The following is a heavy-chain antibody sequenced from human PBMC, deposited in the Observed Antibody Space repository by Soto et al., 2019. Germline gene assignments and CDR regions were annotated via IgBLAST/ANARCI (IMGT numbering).Heavy chain of an antibody. D-gene: IGHD3-22*01. V-gene: IGHV1-18*01. Sequence: QVQLVQSGGEVKKPGASVKVSCKTSGYTFTSYGISWVRQAPGQGLEWMGWISAYKGNTNYAQKLQGRVTMTTDTSMSTAYMELRSLRSNDTAVYYCARPYDSSGYYYAYDYWGQGTLVTVSS. CDR3: ARPYDSSGYYYAYDY. CDR2: ISAYKGNT. J-gene: IGHJ4*02. CDR1: GYTFTSYG.